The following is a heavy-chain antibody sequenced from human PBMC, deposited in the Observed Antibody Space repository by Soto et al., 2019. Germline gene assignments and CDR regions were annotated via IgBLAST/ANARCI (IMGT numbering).Heavy chain of an antibody. Sequence: SETLSLTCTVSGGSISSGGYYWSWIRPHPGKGLEWIGYIYYSGSTYYNPSLKSRVTISVDTSKNQFSLKLSSVTAADTAVYYCARAGYGSGSSPPVYYYYGMDVWGQGTTVTVSS. J-gene: IGHJ6*02. V-gene: IGHV4-31*03. CDR3: ARAGYGSGSSPPVYYYYGMDV. D-gene: IGHD3-10*01. CDR2: IYYSGST. CDR1: GGSISSGGYY.